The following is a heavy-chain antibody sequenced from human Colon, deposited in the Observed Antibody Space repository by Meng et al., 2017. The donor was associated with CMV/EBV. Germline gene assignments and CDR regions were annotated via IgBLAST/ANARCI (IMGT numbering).Heavy chain of an antibody. V-gene: IGHV4-61*01. D-gene: IGHD6-19*01. Sequence: SETLSLTCNVSGGSVNSGSYYWTWIRQPPGKGLEWIGYISYSGNTNYNPSLKSRLTIEVDTSRNQFSLKLISMSAADTAMYYCARETSGWSTGIDYWGQGTLVTVSS. CDR2: ISYSGNT. CDR1: GGSVNSGSYY. J-gene: IGHJ4*02. CDR3: ARETSGWSTGIDY.